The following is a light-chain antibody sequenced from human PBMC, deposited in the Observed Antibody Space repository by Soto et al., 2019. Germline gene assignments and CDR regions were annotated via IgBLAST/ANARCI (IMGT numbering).Light chain of an antibody. CDR2: GAS. V-gene: IGKV1D-12*01. CDR1: ESGSRW. Sequence: DIQMTQSPSSVSASVGDSVTITCRASESGSRWLVWFQQKPGKAPKLLIYGASSLQTGVPARFSGSGSGTDFTLTISSLQPEDFATYYCKQANSFPFTFGPGTKVDVK. J-gene: IGKJ3*01. CDR3: KQANSFPFT.